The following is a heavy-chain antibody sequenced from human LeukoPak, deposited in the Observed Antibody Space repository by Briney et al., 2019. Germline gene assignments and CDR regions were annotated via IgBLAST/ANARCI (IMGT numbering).Heavy chain of an antibody. V-gene: IGHV4-34*01. CDR1: GGSFSGYY. J-gene: IGHJ5*02. CDR3: ARVKYGSGRYYSYRNNWFDP. D-gene: IGHD3-10*01. Sequence: SETLSLTCAVYGGSFSGYYWSWIRQPPGKGLEWIGEINHSGSTNYNPSLKSRVTISVDTSKNQFSLKLSSVTAADTAVYYCARVKYGSGRYYSYRNNWFDPWGQGTLVTVPS. CDR2: INHSGST.